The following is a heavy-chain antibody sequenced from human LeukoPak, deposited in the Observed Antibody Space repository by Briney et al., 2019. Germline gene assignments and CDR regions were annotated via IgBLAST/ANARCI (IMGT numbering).Heavy chain of an antibody. CDR2: INSDGRNT. Sequence: PGGSLRLSCAASGFTFGSYAMSWVRQAPGKGLEWVSAINSDGRNTYYADSVKGRFTISRDNSKNTLFLQVSSLRAEDTAVYYCARREYNNGYVFWGPGTLVTVSS. D-gene: IGHD5-18*01. CDR1: GFTFGSYA. V-gene: IGHV3-23*01. J-gene: IGHJ4*02. CDR3: ARREYNNGYVF.